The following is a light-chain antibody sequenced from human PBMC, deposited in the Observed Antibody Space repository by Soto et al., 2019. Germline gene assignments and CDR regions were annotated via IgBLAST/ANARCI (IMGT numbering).Light chain of an antibody. CDR3: QSSDSSLSAAYV. Sequence: QSVLTQPPSASGAPGQRVTISCTGCSSNIGAGCEVHWYQHLPGKAPKLLIYGNTNRPSGVPDRFSGSKSGTSASLAITGLQAEDEADYYCQSSDSSLSAAYVFGGGTKVTVL. CDR2: GNT. J-gene: IGLJ1*01. CDR1: SSNIGAGCE. V-gene: IGLV1-40*01.